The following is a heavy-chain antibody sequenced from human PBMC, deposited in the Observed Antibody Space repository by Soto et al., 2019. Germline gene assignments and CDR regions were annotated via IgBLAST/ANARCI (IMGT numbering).Heavy chain of an antibody. D-gene: IGHD2-15*01. Sequence: SETLSLTCTVSGGSISSYYWSWIRQPPGKGLEWIGYIYYSGSTNYNPSLKSRVTISVDTSKNQFSLKLSSVTAADTAVYYCARSYCSGGSCYLLGYYGMDVWGQGTTVTV. J-gene: IGHJ6*02. CDR1: GGSISSYY. CDR3: ARSYCSGGSCYLLGYYGMDV. V-gene: IGHV4-59*01. CDR2: IYYSGST.